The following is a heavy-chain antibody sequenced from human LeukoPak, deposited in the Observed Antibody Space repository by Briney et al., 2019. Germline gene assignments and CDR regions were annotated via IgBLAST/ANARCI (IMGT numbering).Heavy chain of an antibody. CDR3: ARDVPITIFGVVIRYFDY. D-gene: IGHD3-3*01. J-gene: IGHJ4*02. CDR2: IIPIFGTA. V-gene: IGHV1-69*05. CDR1: GGAFSSYA. Sequence: SVKVSFKASGGAFSSYAISWVRQAPGQGLEWMGGIIPIFGTANYAQKFQGRVTITTDESTSTAYMELSSLRSEDTAVYYCARDVPITIFGVVIRYFDYWGQGTLVTVSS.